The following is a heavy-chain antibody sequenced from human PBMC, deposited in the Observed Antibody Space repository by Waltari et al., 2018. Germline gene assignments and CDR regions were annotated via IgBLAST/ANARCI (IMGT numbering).Heavy chain of an antibody. J-gene: IGHJ4*02. CDR2: ITYDGNYK. V-gene: IGHV3-30-3*01. CDR1: GFSFRHYA. CDR3: AREITGYYPTY. Sequence: QVQLVESGGGVVQPGGSLRLSCAASGFSFRHYAMLWVRQAPGKGLEWVALITYDGNYKSYADSVKGRFSISRDDSVDRLYLQMNSLRPEDTALYYCAREITGYYPTYWGQGTLVTVSS. D-gene: IGHD3-9*01.